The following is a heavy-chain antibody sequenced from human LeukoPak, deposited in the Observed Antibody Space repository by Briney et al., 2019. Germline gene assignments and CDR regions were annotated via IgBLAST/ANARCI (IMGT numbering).Heavy chain of an antibody. CDR1: GGSFSGYY. CDR3: AREGGGFDY. Sequence: SETLSLTCAVYGGSFSGYYWSWIRQPPGKGLEWIGEINHSGSTNYNPSLKSRVTISVDTSKNQFSLNLTSVTAADTAVYYCAREGGGFDYWGQGTLVTVSS. D-gene: IGHD3-16*01. J-gene: IGHJ4*02. CDR2: INHSGST. V-gene: IGHV4-34*01.